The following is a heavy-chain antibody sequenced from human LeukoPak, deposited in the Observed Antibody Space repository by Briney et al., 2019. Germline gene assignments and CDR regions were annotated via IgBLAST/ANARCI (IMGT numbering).Heavy chain of an antibody. CDR3: ARDSSMLRGPLVIYYFDF. Sequence: PGGSLRLSCAASGFTVSSNYMSWVRQAPGKGLEWVSTISGGGDATYYADSVKGRFTISRDNSKNTLYLQMNSLRVEDTAVYYCARDSSMLRGPLVIYYFDFWGQGTLVTVSS. J-gene: IGHJ4*02. CDR2: ISGGGDAT. CDR1: GFTVSSNY. D-gene: IGHD3-10*01. V-gene: IGHV3-23*01.